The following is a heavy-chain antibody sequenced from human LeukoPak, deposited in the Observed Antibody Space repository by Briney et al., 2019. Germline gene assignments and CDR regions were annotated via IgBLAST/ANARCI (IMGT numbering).Heavy chain of an antibody. J-gene: IGHJ4*02. Sequence: GGSLRLSCAASGFTVSSNYMSWFRQAPGKGLEWVSYISTSGTNIYYADSVKGRFTISRDNSKNTLYLQMNSLRAEDTALYYFASQSILSDYWGQGTLVTVSS. CDR2: ISTSGTNI. CDR1: GFTVSSNY. CDR3: ASQSILSDY. V-gene: IGHV3-11*01. D-gene: IGHD6-6*01.